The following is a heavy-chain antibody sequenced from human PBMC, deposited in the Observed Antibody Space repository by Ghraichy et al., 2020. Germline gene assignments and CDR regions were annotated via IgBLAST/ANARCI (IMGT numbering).Heavy chain of an antibody. Sequence: GGSLRLSCAASGFTFSDYYMSWIRQAPGKGLEWVSYISSSSSYTNYADSVKGRFTISRDNAKNSLYLQMNSLRAEDTAVYYCAREGGYLNGVNPPPDWGQGTLVTVSS. J-gene: IGHJ4*02. CDR2: ISSSSSYT. CDR1: GFTFSDYY. D-gene: IGHD3-16*02. CDR3: AREGGYLNGVNPPPD. V-gene: IGHV3-11*05.